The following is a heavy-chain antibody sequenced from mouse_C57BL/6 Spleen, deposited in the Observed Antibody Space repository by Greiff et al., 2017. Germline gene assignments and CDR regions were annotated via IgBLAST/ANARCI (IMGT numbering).Heavy chain of an antibody. CDR2: INPNNGGT. V-gene: IGHV1-26*01. Sequence: VQLQQSGPELVKPGASVKISCKASGYTFTDYYMNWVKQSHGKSLEWIGDINPNNGGTSYNQKFKGKATLTVDKSSSTAYMELRSLTSEDSAVYYCARDTTVVYFDYWGQGTTLTVSS. CDR3: ARDTTVVYFDY. J-gene: IGHJ2*01. D-gene: IGHD1-1*01. CDR1: GYTFTDYY.